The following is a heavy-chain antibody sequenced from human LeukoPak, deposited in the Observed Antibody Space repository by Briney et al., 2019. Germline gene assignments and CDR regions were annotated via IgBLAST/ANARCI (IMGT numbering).Heavy chain of an antibody. J-gene: IGHJ4*02. D-gene: IGHD1-26*01. CDR2: ISGSGGST. Sequence: GGSLRLSCAASGFTFSSYAMSWVRQAPGKGLEWVSAISGSGGSTYYADSVKGRFTISRDNSKNTLYLQINSLRAEDTAVYYCAKRGQWELSYYFDYWGQGTLVTVSS. CDR3: AKRGQWELSYYFDY. CDR1: GFTFSSYA. V-gene: IGHV3-23*01.